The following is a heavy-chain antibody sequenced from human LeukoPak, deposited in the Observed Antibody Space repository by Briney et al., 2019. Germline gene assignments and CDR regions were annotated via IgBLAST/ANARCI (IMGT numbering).Heavy chain of an antibody. V-gene: IGHV3-21*01. Sequence: GGSLRLSCAAAGFTFSRHRVNWVRQAAGKGLEWVSSSSTSSSYIYYADSVKGRFTISRDNAKNSLYLQMNSLRAEDTAVYYCARDPENVSGSHSHFDLWGRGTLVTVSS. D-gene: IGHD1-26*01. J-gene: IGHJ2*01. CDR1: GFTFSRHR. CDR2: SSTSSSYI. CDR3: ARDPENVSGSHSHFDL.